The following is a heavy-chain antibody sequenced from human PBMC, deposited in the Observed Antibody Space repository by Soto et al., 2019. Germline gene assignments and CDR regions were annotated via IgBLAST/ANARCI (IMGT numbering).Heavy chain of an antibody. CDR1: GGTFSSYA. V-gene: IGHV1-69*06. Sequence: SVKVSCKTSGGTFSSYAISWVRQAPGQGLEWMGGIVPLFRTTNYAQKFQGRVTITADTSTYIVYMELSGLRSGDTAVYYCARGGYSSTWSNLLDRSGLDVWGQGTTVTVSS. CDR2: IVPLFRTT. CDR3: ARGGYSSTWSNLLDRSGLDV. D-gene: IGHD6-13*01. J-gene: IGHJ6*02.